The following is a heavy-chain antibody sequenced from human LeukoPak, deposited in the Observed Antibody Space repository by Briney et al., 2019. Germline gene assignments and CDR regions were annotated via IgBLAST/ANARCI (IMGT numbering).Heavy chain of an antibody. CDR2: INAGNGNT. J-gene: IGHJ4*02. CDR1: GYTFTSYA. D-gene: IGHD2-2*01. Sequence: ASVKVSCKASGYTFTSYAMHWVRQAPGQRLEWMGWINAGNGNTKYSQTFQGRVTITRDTSASTAYMELSSLRSEDTAVYYCARDRGGLGYCSSTSCDPPGYYFDYWGQGTLVTVSS. V-gene: IGHV1-3*01. CDR3: ARDRGGLGYCSSTSCDPPGYYFDY.